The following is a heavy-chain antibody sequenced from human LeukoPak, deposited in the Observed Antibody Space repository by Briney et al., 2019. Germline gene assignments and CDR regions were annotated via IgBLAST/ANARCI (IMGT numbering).Heavy chain of an antibody. J-gene: IGHJ4*02. D-gene: IGHD3-3*01. CDR3: ARLGDDFWSGYSTLIDY. Sequence: SETLSLTCTVSGGSISSSSYYWGWTRQPPGKGLEWIGSIYYSGSTYYNPSLKSRVTISVDTSKNQFSLKLSSVTAADTAVYYCARLGDDFWSGYSTLIDYWGQGTLVTVSS. CDR2: IYYSGST. V-gene: IGHV4-39*01. CDR1: GGSISSSSYY.